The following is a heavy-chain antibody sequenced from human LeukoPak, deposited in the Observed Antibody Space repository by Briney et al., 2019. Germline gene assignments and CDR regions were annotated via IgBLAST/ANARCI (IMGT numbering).Heavy chain of an antibody. CDR1: GGSISSYY. CDR3: ARGGYSSSWFLNWFDP. J-gene: IGHJ5*02. D-gene: IGHD6-13*01. Sequence: SETLSLTCTVSGGSISSYYWSWIRQPPGKGLEWIEYIYYSGSTNYNPSLKSRVTISVDTSKNQFSLKLSSVTAADTAVYYCARGGYSSSWFLNWFDPWGQGTLVTVSS. CDR2: IYYSGST. V-gene: IGHV4-59*01.